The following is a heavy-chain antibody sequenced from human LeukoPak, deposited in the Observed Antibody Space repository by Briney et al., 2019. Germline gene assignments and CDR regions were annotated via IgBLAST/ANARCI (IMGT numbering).Heavy chain of an antibody. Sequence: PSETLSLTCTVSGGSISSYYWSWIRQPPGKELEWIGYIYHTGSTSYSPSLKSRVTISADTSQNQFSLKLSSVTAADTAVYYCARGESGYGRFDYWGQGILVTVSS. V-gene: IGHV4-59*01. CDR3: ARGESGYGRFDY. CDR1: GGSISSYY. J-gene: IGHJ4*02. D-gene: IGHD5-12*01. CDR2: IYHTGST.